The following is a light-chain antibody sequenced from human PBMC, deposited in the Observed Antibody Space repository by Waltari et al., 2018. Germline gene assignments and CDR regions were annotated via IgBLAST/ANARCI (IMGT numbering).Light chain of an antibody. CDR1: SSDVGGYNY. CDR3: CSFAGSHTYVV. V-gene: IGLV2-11*01. J-gene: IGLJ2*01. CDR2: DFS. Sequence: QSALTQPRSVSGSPGQSVTISCTGTSSDVGGYNYVSWYQQHPCKAPQLMIYDFSKRPAGVPDRFPGSRSGNTASLTISGLQTEDEADYYCCSFAGSHTYVVFGGGTKLTVL.